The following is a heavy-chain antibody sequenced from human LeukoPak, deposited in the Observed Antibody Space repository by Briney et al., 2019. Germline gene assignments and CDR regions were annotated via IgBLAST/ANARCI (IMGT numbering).Heavy chain of an antibody. Sequence: SETLSLTCAVYGGSFSGYYWSWIRQPPGKGLEWIGEINHSGSTNYNPSLKSRVTISVDTSKNQFSLKLSPVTAADTAVYYCARSRYSSSWYSDRGAFDIWGQGTMVTVSS. CDR2: INHSGST. V-gene: IGHV4-34*01. D-gene: IGHD6-13*01. CDR1: GGSFSGYY. J-gene: IGHJ3*02. CDR3: ARSRYSSSWYSDRGAFDI.